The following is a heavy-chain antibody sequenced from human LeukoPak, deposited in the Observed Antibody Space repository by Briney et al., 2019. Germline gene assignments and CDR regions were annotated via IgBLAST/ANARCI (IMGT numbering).Heavy chain of an antibody. D-gene: IGHD3-10*01. CDR2: IYYSGST. CDR3: ARLHGSGT. V-gene: IGHV4-39*01. CDR1: GGSISSSSYY. J-gene: IGHJ5*02. Sequence: SETLSLTCTVSGGSISSSSYYWGWIRQPPGKGLEWIGSIYYSGSTYYNPSLKSRVTISVDTSKNQFSLKLSSVTAADTAVYYCARLHGSGTWGQGTLVTVSS.